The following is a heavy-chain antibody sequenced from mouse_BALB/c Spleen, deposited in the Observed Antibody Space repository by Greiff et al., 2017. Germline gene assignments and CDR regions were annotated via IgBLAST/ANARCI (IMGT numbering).Heavy chain of an antibody. Sequence: VQLQESRPSLVQPSQSLSITCTVSGFSLTSYGVHWVRQSPGKGLEWLGVIWRGGSTDYNAAFMSRLSITKDNSKSQVFFKMNSLQADDTAIYYCAKKGGYGNLYAMDYWGQGTSVTVSS. V-gene: IGHV2-5-1*01. CDR1: GFSLTSYG. CDR2: IWRGGST. CDR3: AKKGGYGNLYAMDY. D-gene: IGHD2-1*01. J-gene: IGHJ4*01.